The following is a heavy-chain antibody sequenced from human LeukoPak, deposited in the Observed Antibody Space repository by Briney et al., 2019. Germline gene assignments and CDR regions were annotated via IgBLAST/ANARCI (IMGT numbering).Heavy chain of an antibody. J-gene: IGHJ4*02. CDR3: ARGRITIFGVVNPFDY. D-gene: IGHD3-3*01. V-gene: IGHV4-30-4*01. Sequence: SETLSLTCTVSGGSISSGDYYWSWIRQPPGKGLEWIGYIYYSGSTYYNPSLKSRVTISVDTSKNQFSLKPSSVTAADTAVYYCARGRITIFGVVNPFDYWGQGTLVTVSS. CDR2: IYYSGST. CDR1: GGSISSGDYY.